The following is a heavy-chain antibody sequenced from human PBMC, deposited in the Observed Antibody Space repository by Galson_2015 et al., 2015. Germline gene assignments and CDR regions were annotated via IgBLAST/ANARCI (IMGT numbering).Heavy chain of an antibody. Sequence: SLRLSCAGSGFTFSSYEMKWVRQAPGKGLEWVSYIGTDGGGKYYADSVEGRFTMSRENAKNSLYLQMNNLRVEDTAVYYCARVDYQLLSGYYYYYMGVWGKGTTVIVSS. J-gene: IGHJ6*03. V-gene: IGHV3-48*03. D-gene: IGHD2-2*01. CDR3: ARVDYQLLSGYYYYYMGV. CDR1: GFTFSSYE. CDR2: IGTDGGGK.